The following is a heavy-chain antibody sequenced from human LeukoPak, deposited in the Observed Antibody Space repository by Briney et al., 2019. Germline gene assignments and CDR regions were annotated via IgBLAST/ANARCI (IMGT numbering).Heavy chain of an antibody. D-gene: IGHD3-22*01. V-gene: IGHV3-30*02. CDR3: ANLDDSHYYDSSGYRERGIDY. J-gene: IGHJ4*02. CDR2: IRYDGSNK. CDR1: GFTFSSYG. Sequence: GGSLRLSCAASGFTFSSYGMHWVHQAPGKGLEWVAFIRYDGSNKYYADSVKGRFTISRDNSKNTLYLQMNSLRAEDTAVYYCANLDDSHYYDSSGYRERGIDYWGQGTLVTVST.